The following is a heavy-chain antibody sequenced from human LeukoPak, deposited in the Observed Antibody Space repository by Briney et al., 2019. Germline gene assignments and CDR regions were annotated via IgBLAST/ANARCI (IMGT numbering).Heavy chain of an antibody. CDR2: ISAYNGNT. J-gene: IGHJ4*02. V-gene: IGHV1-18*01. CDR1: GYTFTSYG. Sequence: WASVKVSCKASGYTFTSYGISWVRQAPGQGLEWMGWISAYNGNTNYAQKLQGRVTMTTDTSTSTAYMELRSLRSDDTAVYYCAIDPPSPLLLWFGELLAPPVYWGQGTLVTVSS. D-gene: IGHD3-10*01. CDR3: AIDPPSPLLLWFGELLAPPVY.